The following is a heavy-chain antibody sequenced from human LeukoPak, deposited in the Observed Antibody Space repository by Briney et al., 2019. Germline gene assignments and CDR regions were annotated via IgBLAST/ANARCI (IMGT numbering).Heavy chain of an antibody. V-gene: IGHV3-23*01. Sequence: GGSLRLSCAASGFTFSSYAMSWVRQAPGKGLEWVSAISGSGGSTYYADSLKGRFTISRDNSKNTLYLQMNSLRADDTAVYYCAKDRGFGVFFQYYFEYWGQGTLVTVS. D-gene: IGHD3-10*01. J-gene: IGHJ4*02. CDR1: GFTFSSYA. CDR3: AKDRGFGVFFQYYFEY. CDR2: ISGSGGST.